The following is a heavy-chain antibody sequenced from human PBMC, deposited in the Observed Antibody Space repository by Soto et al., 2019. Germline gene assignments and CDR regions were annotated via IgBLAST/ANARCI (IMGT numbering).Heavy chain of an antibody. CDR2: IIPIFGAP. V-gene: IGHV1-69*01. D-gene: IGHD5-18*01. CDR3: ATPAEPLDTATLKGLAH. J-gene: IGHJ4*02. Sequence: QVQLVQSGAEVKQPGSSVKVSCKASGGTFSNTAFIWVRQAPGQGLEWMGGIIPIFGAPNYAQKFQGRLMISADDSASNAYMDLNTMTSEDTAVYDGATPAEPLDTATLKGLAHWGQGTLVTVSS. CDR1: GGTFSNTA.